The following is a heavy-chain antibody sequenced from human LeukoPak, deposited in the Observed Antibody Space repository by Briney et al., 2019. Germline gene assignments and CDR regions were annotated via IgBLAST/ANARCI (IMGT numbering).Heavy chain of an antibody. CDR2: VYYSGST. D-gene: IGHD5-18*01. J-gene: IGHJ3*02. V-gene: IGHV4-59*01. Sequence: SETLSLTCTVSGGSISSYYWSWIRQPPGKGLEWIGYVYYSGSTNYNPSLKSRVTISVDTSKNQFSLKLSSVTAADTAVYYCARDVDTAMVLGAFDIWGQGTMVTVSS. CDR1: GGSISSYY. CDR3: ARDVDTAMVLGAFDI.